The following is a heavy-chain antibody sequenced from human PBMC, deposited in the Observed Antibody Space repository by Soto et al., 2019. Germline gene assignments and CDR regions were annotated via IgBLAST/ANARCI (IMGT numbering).Heavy chain of an antibody. Sequence: ASVKVSCKASGYTFTNHAVHWVRQAPGQGLEWIGWINVGNGNTKYPQTFQGRVTITRDTSANTAYMDLSSLDSEDTAVYYCAKRTGRYFDYWGQGTLVTVSS. CDR3: AKRTGRYFDY. CDR2: INVGNGNT. J-gene: IGHJ4*02. CDR1: GYTFTNHA. V-gene: IGHV1-3*01. D-gene: IGHD1-1*01.